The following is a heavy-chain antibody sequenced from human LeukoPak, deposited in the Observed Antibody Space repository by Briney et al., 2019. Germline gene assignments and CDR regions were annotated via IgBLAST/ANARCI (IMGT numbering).Heavy chain of an antibody. D-gene: IGHD5-24*01. V-gene: IGHV4-59*08. Sequence: SETLSLTCSVSGASVTGTYWSWVRQTPGKGLEWIAYTYYGGTTEYNPSLKGRATISVDTSKNHFSLDLRSVTAADTAVYFCARLGLYDGYTHDSWGQGTLVTVSS. CDR3: ARLGLYDGYTHDS. J-gene: IGHJ4*02. CDR2: TYYGGTT. CDR1: GASVTGTY.